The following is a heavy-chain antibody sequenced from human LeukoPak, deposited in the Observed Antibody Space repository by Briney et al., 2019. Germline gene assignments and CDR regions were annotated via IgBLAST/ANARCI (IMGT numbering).Heavy chain of an antibody. Sequence: ASVKVSCKASGYTFTNYDINWVRQATGQGLEWMGWMNPNSGNTGYAQKFQGRVTMTRNTSISTAYMELSSLRSEDTAVYYCASNYDILTGYYNNGNDAFDIWGQGTMVTVSS. D-gene: IGHD3-9*01. CDR1: GYTFTNYD. CDR2: MNPNSGNT. V-gene: IGHV1-8*01. J-gene: IGHJ3*02. CDR3: ASNYDILTGYYNNGNDAFDI.